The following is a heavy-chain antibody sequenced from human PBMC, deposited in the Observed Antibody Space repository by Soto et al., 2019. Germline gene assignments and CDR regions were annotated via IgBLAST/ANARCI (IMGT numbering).Heavy chain of an antibody. CDR3: ARSLERIVVVIPTGPYFYYGMDV. CDR2: INADNGNT. Sequence: ASVKVSCKASGYAFTTYAIHWVRQAPGQRLEWMGWINADNGNTKYSQKFQGRVTITRDTSASTAYMELSSLRSQDTAVYYCARSLERIVVVIPTGPYFYYGMDVWGQGTTVTVSS. V-gene: IGHV1-3*01. D-gene: IGHD3-22*01. J-gene: IGHJ6*02. CDR1: GYAFTTYA.